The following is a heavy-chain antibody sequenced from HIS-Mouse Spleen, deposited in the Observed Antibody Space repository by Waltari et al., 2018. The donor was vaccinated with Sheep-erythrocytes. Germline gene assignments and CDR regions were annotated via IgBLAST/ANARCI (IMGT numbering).Heavy chain of an antibody. V-gene: IGHV5-51*01. CDR3: ARLFYVDIVATTLFDY. CDR1: GYSLTSYW. Sequence: EVQLVQSGAEVNKPGESLKISCQVSGYSLTSYWIGSDGQMPGKGLEWMGIIYPGDSDTRYSPSFQGQVTISADKSISTAYLQWSSLKASDTAMYYCARLFYVDIVATTLFDYWGQGTLVTVSS. D-gene: IGHD5-12*01. J-gene: IGHJ4*02. CDR2: IYPGDSDT.